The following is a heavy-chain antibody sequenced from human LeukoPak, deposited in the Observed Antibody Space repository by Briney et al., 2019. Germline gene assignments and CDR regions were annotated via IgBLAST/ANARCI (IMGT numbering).Heavy chain of an antibody. CDR2: ISYDGSNK. V-gene: IGHV3-30*18. J-gene: IGHJ4*02. D-gene: IGHD6-19*01. Sequence: GRSLRLSCAASGFTFSSYGMHWVRQAPGKGLEWVAVISYDGSNKYYADSVKGRFTISRDNSKNTLYLQMNSLRAEDTAVYYCAKDRKWLGRGPFDYWGQGTLVTVSS. CDR3: AKDRKWLGRGPFDY. CDR1: GFTFSSYG.